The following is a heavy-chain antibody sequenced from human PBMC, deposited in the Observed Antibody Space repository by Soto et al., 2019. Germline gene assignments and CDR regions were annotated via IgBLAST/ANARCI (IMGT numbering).Heavy chain of an antibody. CDR2: IYWNDDK. J-gene: IGHJ4*02. Sequence: QITLKESGPPLVKPTQTLTLTCTFSGFSLSTSGVGVGWIRQPPGKALEWLALIYWNDDKRYSPSLKSRLTITKDTSKNQVVLTMTNMDPVDTATYYCAHKPAVTFYFDYWGQGTLVTVSS. V-gene: IGHV2-5*01. CDR3: AHKPAVTFYFDY. CDR1: GFSLSTSGVG. D-gene: IGHD4-17*01.